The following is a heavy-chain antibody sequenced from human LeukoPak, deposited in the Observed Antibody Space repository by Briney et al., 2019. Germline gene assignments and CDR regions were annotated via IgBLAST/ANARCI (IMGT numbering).Heavy chain of an antibody. CDR3: ARGIRSDWHILGNDYFYYYMDV. J-gene: IGHJ6*03. D-gene: IGHD7-27*01. Sequence: GGSLRLSCAASGFTYSNYSMNWVRQAPGKGLEWVSSISSSSSYIYYADSVKGRFTISRDNAKNSLYLQMNSLRAEDTAVYYCARGIRSDWHILGNDYFYYYMDVWGKGTTVTVSS. V-gene: IGHV3-21*01. CDR2: ISSSSSYI. CDR1: GFTYSNYS.